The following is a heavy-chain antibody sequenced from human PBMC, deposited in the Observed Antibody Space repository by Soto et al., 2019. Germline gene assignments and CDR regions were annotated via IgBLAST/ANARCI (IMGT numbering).Heavy chain of an antibody. J-gene: IGHJ3*02. D-gene: IGHD4-17*01. Sequence: GGSLRHSGAASGFLFGTYAMNCVRQAPGKGLEWVSAISNNGVDTYYAESVRGRFTISRDNSINTLYLQMRRLRAEDTAVYYCAHPRGYGVFDAVDIWGQGTMVTVSS. CDR2: ISNNGVDT. CDR3: AHPRGYGVFDAVDI. V-gene: IGHV3-23*01. CDR1: GFLFGTYA.